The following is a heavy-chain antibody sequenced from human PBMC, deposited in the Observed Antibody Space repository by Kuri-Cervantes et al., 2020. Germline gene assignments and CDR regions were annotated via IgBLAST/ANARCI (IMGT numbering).Heavy chain of an antibody. D-gene: IGHD5-12*01. CDR3: ARYNGYDYFDY. CDR2: VFHRGTT. CDR1: GYFISSGYY. Sequence: GSLRLSCTVSGYFISSGYYWGWIRQPPGKGLEWIGNVFHRGTTYYNLSLRSRVTISVDTYKNQFSLKVSSVTAADTAVYFCARYNGYDYFDYWGQGTLVTVSS. V-gene: IGHV4-38-2*02. J-gene: IGHJ4*02.